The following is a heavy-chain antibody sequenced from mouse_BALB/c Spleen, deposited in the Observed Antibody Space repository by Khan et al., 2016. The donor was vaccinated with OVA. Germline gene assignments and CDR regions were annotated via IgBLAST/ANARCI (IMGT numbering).Heavy chain of an antibody. CDR3: TRIYGGDFYY. V-gene: IGHV3-2*02. CDR1: GYSITSDYA. J-gene: IGHJ2*01. CDR2: ISYSGNT. D-gene: IGHD1-1*01. Sequence: EVQLQESGPGLVKPSQSLSLTCTVTGYSITSDYAWNWIRQFPGNKLEWMGHISYSGNTKYNPSLKSRISITRDTSKNQFFLQLNSVTTEDTATYYCTRIYGGDFYYWGQGTTLTVSS.